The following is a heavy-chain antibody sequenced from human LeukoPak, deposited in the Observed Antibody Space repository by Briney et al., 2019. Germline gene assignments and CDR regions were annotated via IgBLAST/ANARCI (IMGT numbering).Heavy chain of an antibody. V-gene: IGHV3-74*01. CDR2: INSDGSST. CDR3: ARGVVVTAIKGLDYYYYYMDV. J-gene: IGHJ6*03. D-gene: IGHD2-21*02. CDR1: GFTFDDYA. Sequence: GGSLRLSCAASGFTFDDYAMHWVRQAPGKGLVWVSRINSDGSSTSYADSVKGRFTISRDNAKNTLYLQMNSLRAEDTAVYYCARGVVVTAIKGLDYYYYYMDVWGKGTTVTISS.